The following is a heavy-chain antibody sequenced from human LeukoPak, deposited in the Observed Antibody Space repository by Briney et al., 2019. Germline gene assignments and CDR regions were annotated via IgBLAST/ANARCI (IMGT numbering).Heavy chain of an antibody. CDR3: ARVLSGSNFDY. CDR2: IFHSGGT. Sequence: SGTLSLTCAVSGGSISSSNWWSWVRQPPEKGLEWIGEIFHSGGTNYNPSLKSRVTISVDKPKNQFSLKLSSVTAADTAVYYCARVLSGSNFDYWGQGTLVTVSS. CDR1: GGSISSSNW. D-gene: IGHD3-22*01. V-gene: IGHV4-4*02. J-gene: IGHJ4*02.